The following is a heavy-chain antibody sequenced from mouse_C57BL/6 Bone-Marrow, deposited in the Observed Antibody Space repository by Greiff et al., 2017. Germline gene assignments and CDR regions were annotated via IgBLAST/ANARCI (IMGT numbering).Heavy chain of an antibody. CDR2: IDPSDSYT. J-gene: IGHJ2*01. V-gene: IGHV1-50*01. Sequence: QVQLQQPGAELVKPGASVKLSCQASGYTFTSYWMQWVKQRPGQGLEWIGEIDPSDSYTNYNQKFKGKATLTVDTSSSTAYMQLSSLTSEDSAVYYCAREDYYGSSYDYFDYWGQGTTLTVSS. CDR1: GYTFTSYW. CDR3: AREDYYGSSYDYFDY. D-gene: IGHD1-1*01.